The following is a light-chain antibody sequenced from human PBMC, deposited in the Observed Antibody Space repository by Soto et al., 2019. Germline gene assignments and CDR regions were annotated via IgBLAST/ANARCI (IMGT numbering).Light chain of an antibody. CDR1: SSNIGSNY. CDR3: AAWDDSLSGPV. CDR2: RNN. J-gene: IGLJ2*01. Sequence: QPVLTQQPSASGTPGQRVTISCSGSSSNIGSNYVYWYQQLPGTAPKLLIYRNNQRPSGVPDRFSGSKSGTSASLAISGLRSEDEADYYCAAWDDSLSGPVFGGGTKLTVL. V-gene: IGLV1-47*01.